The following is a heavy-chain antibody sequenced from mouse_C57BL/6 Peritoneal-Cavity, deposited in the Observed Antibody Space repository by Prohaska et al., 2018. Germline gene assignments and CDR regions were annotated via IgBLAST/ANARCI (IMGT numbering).Heavy chain of an antibody. V-gene: IGHV5-4*01. Sequence: EVQLVESGGGLVKPGGSLKLSCAASGFTFSSYAMSWVRQTPEKRLEWVATISDGGSYTYYPDNVKGRFTISRDNAKNNLYLQMSHLKSEDTAMYYCARWGARLRRRYAMDYWGQGTSVTVSS. CDR1: GFTFSSYA. D-gene: IGHD2-4*01. CDR3: ARWGARLRRRYAMDY. CDR2: ISDGGSYT. J-gene: IGHJ4*01.